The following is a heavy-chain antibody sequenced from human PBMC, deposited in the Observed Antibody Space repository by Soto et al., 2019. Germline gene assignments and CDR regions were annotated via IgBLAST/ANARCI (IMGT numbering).Heavy chain of an antibody. CDR1: GFTFSDYY. D-gene: IGHD6-13*01. V-gene: IGHV3-11*05. CDR2: ISSSISYT. J-gene: IGHJ4*02. Sequence: PGGSLRLSCAASGFTFSDYYMSWIRQAPGKGLEWVSNISSSISYTNYADSVKGRFTISRDNAKNSLYLQMNSLRAEDTAVYYCAKDIRSIAAGASPGYWGQGTLVTVSS. CDR3: AKDIRSIAAGASPGY.